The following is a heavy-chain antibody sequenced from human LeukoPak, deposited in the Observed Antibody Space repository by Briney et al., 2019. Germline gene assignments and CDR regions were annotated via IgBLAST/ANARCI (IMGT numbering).Heavy chain of an antibody. CDR3: ARTGPRGFGEFPLDY. D-gene: IGHD3-10*01. CDR1: GYTFTSYG. Sequence: ASVKVSCKASGYTFTSYGISWVRQAPGQGLEWMGWISAYNGNTNYAQKLQGRVTMTTDTSTSTAYMELRSLRSDDTAVYYCARTGPRGFGEFPLDYWGQGTLVTVSS. J-gene: IGHJ4*02. V-gene: IGHV1-18*01. CDR2: ISAYNGNT.